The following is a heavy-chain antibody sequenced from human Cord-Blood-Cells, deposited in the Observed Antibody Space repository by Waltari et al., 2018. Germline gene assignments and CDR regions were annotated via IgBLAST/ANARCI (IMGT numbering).Heavy chain of an antibody. Sequence: QVQLQESGPGLVKPSETLSLTCTVSGGSISSYYWSWIRQPPGKGLEWIVYIYYSGSTNYHPSLKSRVTISVDTSKNQFSLKLSSVTAADTAVYYCARAPNWFDYWGQGTLVTVSS. J-gene: IGHJ4*02. CDR3: ARAPNWFDY. V-gene: IGHV4-59*01. D-gene: IGHD7-27*01. CDR2: IYYSGST. CDR1: GGSISSYY.